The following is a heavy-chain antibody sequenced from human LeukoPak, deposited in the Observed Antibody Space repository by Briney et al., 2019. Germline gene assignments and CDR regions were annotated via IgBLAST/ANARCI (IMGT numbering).Heavy chain of an antibody. D-gene: IGHD3-16*01. Sequence: ASVKVSCKASGYTFTSYDINWVRQATGQGLEWMGWMNPNSGNTGYAQMFQGRVTMTRNTSISTAYMELSSLRSEDTAVYYCARWDYEYAFDPWGQGTLVTVSS. CDR1: GYTFTSYD. CDR2: MNPNSGNT. CDR3: ARWDYEYAFDP. V-gene: IGHV1-8*01. J-gene: IGHJ5*02.